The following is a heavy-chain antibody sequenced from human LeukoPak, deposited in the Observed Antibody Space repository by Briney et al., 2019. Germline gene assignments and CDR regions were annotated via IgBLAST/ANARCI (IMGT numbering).Heavy chain of an antibody. Sequence: GGSLRLSCAASGFTFSTYWMHWVRQAPGKGLVWVSRISSDGSIAINADSVEGRFTVSRDNAKNTLYLQMNSLRVEDTAVYYCARADYGGNSDFHYWGQGTLVAVSS. CDR1: GFTFSTYW. CDR2: ISSDGSIA. CDR3: ARADYGGNSDFHY. V-gene: IGHV3-74*01. J-gene: IGHJ4*02. D-gene: IGHD4-23*01.